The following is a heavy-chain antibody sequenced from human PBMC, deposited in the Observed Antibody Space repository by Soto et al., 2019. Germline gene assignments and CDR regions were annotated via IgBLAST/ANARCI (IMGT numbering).Heavy chain of an antibody. CDR2: IRDSGDTI. Sequence: EVQLLESGGGLIQPGGSLRLSCAASGFTFSSYAMSWVRQAPGKGLGWASVIRDSGDTIYNADSVKGRFTISRDNSKNTLYLQMNSLRAEDTAVYYCAKVYWTISGTTYDFFDYWGQGTLVTVSS. CDR3: AKVYWTISGTTYDFFDY. J-gene: IGHJ4*02. CDR1: GFTFSSYA. D-gene: IGHD1-7*01. V-gene: IGHV3-23*01.